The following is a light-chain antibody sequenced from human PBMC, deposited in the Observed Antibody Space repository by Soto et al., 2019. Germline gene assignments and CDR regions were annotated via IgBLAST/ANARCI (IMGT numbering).Light chain of an antibody. CDR1: SSDIGAYEH. V-gene: IGLV2-14*03. CDR2: DVR. J-gene: IGLJ2*01. Sequence: QSALTQPSSMSGSPGQSITISCTGTSSDIGAYEHVSWYQQRPGRAPKVLIYDVRIQPSEVSNRFSGSKSGDTASLTISGLQAEDEAVYYCASKTTSSTVLFGGGTKLTVL. CDR3: ASKTTSSTVL.